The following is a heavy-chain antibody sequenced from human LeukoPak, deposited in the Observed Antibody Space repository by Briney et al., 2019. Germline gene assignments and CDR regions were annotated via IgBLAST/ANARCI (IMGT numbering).Heavy chain of an antibody. Sequence: ASVKVSCKASGGTFSSYAISWVRQAPGQGLEWMGGIIPIFGTASYAQKFQGRVTITTDESTSTAYMELSSLRSEDTAVYYCAFSSPMVRGVIISYFDYWGQGTLVTVSS. CDR2: IIPIFGTA. D-gene: IGHD3-10*01. CDR3: AFSSPMVRGVIISYFDY. J-gene: IGHJ4*02. CDR1: GGTFSSYA. V-gene: IGHV1-69*05.